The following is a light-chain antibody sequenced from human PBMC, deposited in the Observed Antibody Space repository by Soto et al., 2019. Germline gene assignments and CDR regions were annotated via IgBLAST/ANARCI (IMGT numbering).Light chain of an antibody. Sequence: EIVLTQSPGTLSLSPGERVTLSCTASQRVSSNFLAWYQQKPGQTPRLLIYGASSRASGIPDRFSGSGSGTDFTLTISRLEPEDFAVYYCQQYGSARTYTFGQGTKLEIK. J-gene: IGKJ2*01. CDR1: QRVSSNF. CDR2: GAS. V-gene: IGKV3-20*01. CDR3: QQYGSARTYT.